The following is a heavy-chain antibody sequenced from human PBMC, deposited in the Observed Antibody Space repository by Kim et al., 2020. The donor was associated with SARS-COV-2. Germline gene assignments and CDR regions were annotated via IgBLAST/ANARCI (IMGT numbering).Heavy chain of an antibody. D-gene: IGHD6-6*01. J-gene: IGHJ4*02. CDR1: GYTFTNYG. CDR3: AGCVAAPPHSGLDY. CDR2: INTNTGNP. V-gene: IGHV7-4-1*02. Sequence: ASVKVSCKASGYTFTNYGINWVRQAPGQGLEWMGRINTNTGNPTYAQGFTGRFVFSLDTSVSTAFLQISSLKAEDTAVYYCAGCVAAPPHSGLDYWGQGTLVTVSS.